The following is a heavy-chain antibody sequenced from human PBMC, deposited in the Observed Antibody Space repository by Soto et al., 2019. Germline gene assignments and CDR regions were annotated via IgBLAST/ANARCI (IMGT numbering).Heavy chain of an antibody. CDR1: GYTFTSYG. V-gene: IGHV1-18*01. D-gene: IGHD3-16*01. CDR3: ARFFMGGQNNWFDP. CDR2: ISAYNGNT. J-gene: IGHJ5*02. Sequence: GASVKVSCKASGYTFTSYGISWVRQAPGQGLEWMGWISAYNGNTNYAQKLQGRVTMTTDTSTGTAYMELRSLRSDDTAVYYCARFFMGGQNNWFDPWGQGTLVTVSS.